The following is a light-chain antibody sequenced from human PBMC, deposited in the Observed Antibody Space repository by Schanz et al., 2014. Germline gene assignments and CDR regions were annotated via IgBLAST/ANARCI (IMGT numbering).Light chain of an antibody. Sequence: EIVLTQSPGTLSLSPGERATLSCRASQTVNSKFLAWYQQRPGQSPRVLIYGASTRATGVPDRFSGRASGSDLTLTISRLEPEDFAVYYCQQRNDWPGTFGGGTRVEIK. J-gene: IGKJ4*01. CDR1: QTVNSKF. CDR3: QQRNDWPGT. V-gene: IGKV3D-20*02. CDR2: GAS.